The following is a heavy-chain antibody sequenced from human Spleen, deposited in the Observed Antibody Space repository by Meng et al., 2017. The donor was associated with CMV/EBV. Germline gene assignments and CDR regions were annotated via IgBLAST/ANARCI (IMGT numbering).Heavy chain of an antibody. V-gene: IGHV3-7*01. Sequence: GGSLRLSCAASGLIFRKSTMSWLRQVPGKGLEWVADISGDEREIYYVDSVKGRFTVSRDNSKNTLYLQMNSLRAEDTAVYYCARDRWDIVVVPARATSYGMDVWGQGTTVTVSS. CDR1: GLIFRKST. J-gene: IGHJ6*02. D-gene: IGHD2-2*01. CDR3: ARDRWDIVVVPARATSYGMDV. CDR2: ISGDEREI.